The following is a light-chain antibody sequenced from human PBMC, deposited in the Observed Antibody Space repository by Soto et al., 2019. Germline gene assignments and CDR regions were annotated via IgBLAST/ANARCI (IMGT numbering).Light chain of an antibody. V-gene: IGKV3-20*01. CDR1: QSFSSTY. J-gene: IGKJ5*01. CDR3: QQYGSSLIT. Sequence: EIVLTQSPGTLSFSPGEISTLSCRSSQSFSSTYLAWYQQRPGQAPRLLIYGASNRATGIPDRFSGSASGTEFTLTVSRLEPEDFAVYYCQQYGSSLITFGQGTRLEIK. CDR2: GAS.